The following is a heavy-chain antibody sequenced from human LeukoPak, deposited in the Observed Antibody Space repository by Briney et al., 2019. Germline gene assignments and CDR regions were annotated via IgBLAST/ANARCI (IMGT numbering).Heavy chain of an antibody. CDR3: ARDHNWAFDS. J-gene: IGHJ4*02. CDR1: GFTFSDYS. CDR2: IGLASGFV. Sequence: GGSLRLSCAASGFTFSDYSTNWVRRAPGKGLEWISYIGLASGFVSYADSMKGRFSISSDTARNSVYLQMSSLRAEDTAVYYCARDHNWAFDSWGQGTLVTVSS. D-gene: IGHD1-20*01. V-gene: IGHV3-21*05.